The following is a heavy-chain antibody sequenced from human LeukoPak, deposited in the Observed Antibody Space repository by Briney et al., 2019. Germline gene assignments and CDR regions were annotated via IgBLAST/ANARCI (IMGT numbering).Heavy chain of an antibody. J-gene: IGHJ4*02. CDR1: GGSISSYY. Sequence: PSETLSLTCTVSGGSISSYYWSWIRQPPGKGLVRIGYIYYSGSTNYNPSLKSRVTISVDTSKNQSSLKLSSVTAADTAVYYCAREGHEYYFDYWGQGTLVTVSS. CDR3: AREGHEYYFDY. V-gene: IGHV4-59*01. CDR2: IYYSGST.